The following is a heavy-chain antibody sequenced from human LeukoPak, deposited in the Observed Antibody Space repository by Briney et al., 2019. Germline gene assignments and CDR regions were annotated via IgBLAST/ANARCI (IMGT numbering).Heavy chain of an antibody. D-gene: IGHD1-14*01. CDR1: GFTFSSYG. CDR2: ISYDGSNK. Sequence: GRSLRLSCAASGFTFSSYGMHWVRQAPGKGLEWVAVISYDGSNKYYADSVKGRFTISRDNSKNTLYLQMTSLRTEDTAVYYCARDFDTGTTAGDEFVYWGQG. V-gene: IGHV3-30*03. J-gene: IGHJ4*02. CDR3: ARDFDTGTTAGDEFVY.